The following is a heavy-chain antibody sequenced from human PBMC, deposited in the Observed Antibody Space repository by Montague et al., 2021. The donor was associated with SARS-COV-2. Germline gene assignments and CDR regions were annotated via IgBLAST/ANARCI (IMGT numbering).Heavy chain of an antibody. V-gene: IGHV4-31*03. J-gene: IGHJ3*02. Sequence: TLSLTCTVSGGSISNGDYFWNWIRQLPGNGLEWIGYIYNSGATYYNPSLKSRVAISVDTSKNHFSLNLNSLTAADPAIYYCASASCGGDCYVFDIWGRGTMVTVSS. CDR2: IYNSGAT. CDR1: GGSISNGDYF. D-gene: IGHD2-21*02. CDR3: ASASCGGDCYVFDI.